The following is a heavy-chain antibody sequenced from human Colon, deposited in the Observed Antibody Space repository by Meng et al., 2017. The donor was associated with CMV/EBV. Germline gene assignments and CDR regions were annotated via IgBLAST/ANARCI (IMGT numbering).Heavy chain of an antibody. CDR2: MNPNSGNT. V-gene: IGHV1-8*01. Sequence: QVPLVQSGAEVKKPGSSLKVSCKASGYTFTSYDINWVRQATGQGLEWMGWMNPNSGNTGYAQKFQGRVTMTRNTSISTAYMELSGLRSEDTAVYYCARENSGYDNRRGFDYWGQGTLVTVSS. CDR3: ARENSGYDNRRGFDY. J-gene: IGHJ4*02. D-gene: IGHD5-12*01. CDR1: GYTFTSYD.